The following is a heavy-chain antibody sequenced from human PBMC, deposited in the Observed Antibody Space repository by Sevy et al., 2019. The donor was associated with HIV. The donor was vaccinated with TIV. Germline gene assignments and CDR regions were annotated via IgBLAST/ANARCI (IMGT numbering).Heavy chain of an antibody. CDR2: SYYSGST. D-gene: IGHD6-19*01. CDR3: ARPHSSGWFVSSHNNWFDP. Sequence: SETLSLTCTVSGGSISSSSYYWGWIRQPPGKGLEWIGSSYYSGSTYYNPSLKSRVTISVDTSKNQFSLKLSPVTAADTAVYYCARPHSSGWFVSSHNNWFDPWGQGTLVTVSS. J-gene: IGHJ5*02. CDR1: GGSISSSSYY. V-gene: IGHV4-39*01.